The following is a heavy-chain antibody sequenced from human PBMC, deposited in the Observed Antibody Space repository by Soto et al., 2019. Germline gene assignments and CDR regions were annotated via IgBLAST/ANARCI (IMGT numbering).Heavy chain of an antibody. V-gene: IGHV3-23*01. J-gene: IGHJ4*02. CDR1: GFTFSSYA. Sequence: GGSLRLSCAASGFTFSSYAMSWVRQAPGKGPEWVSAISGSGGSTYYADSVKGRFTISRDNSKNTLYLQMNSLRAEDTAVYYCAKDPLPFYYGSGRNYFDYWGQGTLVTVSS. D-gene: IGHD3-10*01. CDR3: AKDPLPFYYGSGRNYFDY. CDR2: ISGSGGST.